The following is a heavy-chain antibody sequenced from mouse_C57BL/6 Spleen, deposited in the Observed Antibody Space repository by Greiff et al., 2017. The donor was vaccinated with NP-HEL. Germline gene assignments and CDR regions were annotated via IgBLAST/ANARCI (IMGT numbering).Heavy chain of an antibody. CDR1: GFTFSDYY. Sequence: EVKLMESGGGLVQPGGSLKLSCAASGFTFSDYYMYWVRQTPEKRLEWVAYISNGGGSTYYPDTVKGRFTISRDNAKNTLYLQMSRLKSEDTAMYYCARQGANWIFDYWGQGTTLTVSS. J-gene: IGHJ2*01. V-gene: IGHV5-12*01. D-gene: IGHD4-1*01. CDR3: ARQGANWIFDY. CDR2: ISNGGGST.